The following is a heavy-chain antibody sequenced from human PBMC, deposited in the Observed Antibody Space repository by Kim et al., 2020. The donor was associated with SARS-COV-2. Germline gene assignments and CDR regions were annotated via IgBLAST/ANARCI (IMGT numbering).Heavy chain of an antibody. D-gene: IGHD1-26*01. Sequence: WYNDYAVSVKSPITINPDTSKNQFSLQLNSVTPEDTAVYYCARGGSYFRLWGQGTLVTVSS. CDR2: WYN. V-gene: IGHV6-1*01. CDR3: ARGGSYFRL. J-gene: IGHJ4*02.